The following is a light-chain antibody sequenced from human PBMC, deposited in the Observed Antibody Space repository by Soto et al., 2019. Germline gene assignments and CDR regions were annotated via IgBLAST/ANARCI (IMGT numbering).Light chain of an antibody. CDR2: GAS. V-gene: IGKV3-15*01. Sequence: EIVMTQSPATLSVSPGERVTLSCRASQSVGNNLAWYQQKTGQVPRLLIHGASTRATGIPARFSGSGSGTEFTLTISSLQSGDFAVYYCQQCDNWPRTFGQGTKLEIK. J-gene: IGKJ2*01. CDR3: QQCDNWPRT. CDR1: QSVGNN.